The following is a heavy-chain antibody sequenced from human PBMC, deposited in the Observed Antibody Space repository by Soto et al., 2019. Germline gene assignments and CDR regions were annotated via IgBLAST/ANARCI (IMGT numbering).Heavy chain of an antibody. CDR1: GGTFSSYA. V-gene: IGHV1-69*12. CDR3: ARDADGDGKTPPDDY. Sequence: QVQLVQSGAEVKKPGSSVKVSCKASGGTFSSYAISRVRQAPGQGLEWMGGIIPIFGTANYAQKFQRRVTITADESTSTAYMELSSLRSEDTAVYYCARDADGDGKTPPDDYWGQGTLVTVSS. J-gene: IGHJ4*02. CDR2: IIPIFGTA. D-gene: IGHD3-10*01.